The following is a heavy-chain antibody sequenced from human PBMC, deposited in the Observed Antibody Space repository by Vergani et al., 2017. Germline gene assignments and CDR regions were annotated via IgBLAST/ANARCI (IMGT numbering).Heavy chain of an antibody. CDR3: ARILWFGECAFDY. J-gene: IGHJ4*02. D-gene: IGHD3-10*01. V-gene: IGHV4-39*07. Sequence: QLQLQESGPGLVKPSETLSLTCTVSGGSIISSSYYWGWIRQPPGKGLEWIGSIYYSGSTYYNPSLKSRVTISVDTSKNQFSLKLSSVTAADTAVYYCARILWFGECAFDYWGQGTLVTVSS. CDR1: GGSIISSSYY. CDR2: IYYSGST.